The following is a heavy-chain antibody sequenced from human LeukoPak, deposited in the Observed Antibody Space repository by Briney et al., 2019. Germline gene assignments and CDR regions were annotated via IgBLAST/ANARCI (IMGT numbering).Heavy chain of an antibody. J-gene: IGHJ4*02. CDR2: IKSKTDGGTT. CDR3: TTGLNYYDSSGYYYGGAYFDY. CDR1: GFTFSNAW. V-gene: IGHV3-15*01. Sequence: NTGGSLRLSCAASGFTFSNAWMSWVRQAPGKGLEWVGRIKSKTDGGTTDYAAPVKGRFTISRDDSKNTLYLQMNSLKTEDTAVYYCTTGLNYYDSSGYYYGGAYFDYWGQGTLVTVSS. D-gene: IGHD3-22*01.